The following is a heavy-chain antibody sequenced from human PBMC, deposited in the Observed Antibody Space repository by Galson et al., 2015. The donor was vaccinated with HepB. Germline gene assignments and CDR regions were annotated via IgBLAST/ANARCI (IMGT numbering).Heavy chain of an antibody. Sequence: SLRLSCAASGFTFSSYAMHWVRQAPGKGLEWVAVISYDGSNKYYADSVKGRFTISRDNTKNTLYLQMNSLRAEDTAVYYCARDSSSLRFLEWPAGWFDPWGQGTLVAVSS. CDR1: GFTFSSYA. D-gene: IGHD3-3*01. CDR3: ARDSSSLRFLEWPAGWFDP. CDR2: ISYDGSNK. V-gene: IGHV3-30-3*01. J-gene: IGHJ5*02.